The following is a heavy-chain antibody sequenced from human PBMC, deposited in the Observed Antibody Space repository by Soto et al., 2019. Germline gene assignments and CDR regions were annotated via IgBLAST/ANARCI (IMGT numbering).Heavy chain of an antibody. D-gene: IGHD2-2*02. CDR3: ARGGSIVVVPAAINRHRGWFDP. V-gene: IGHV1-2*04. CDR2: INPNSGGT. J-gene: IGHJ5*02. CDR1: GYTFTGYY. Sequence: ASVKVSCKASGYTFTGYYMHWVRQAPGQGLEWMGWINPNSGGTNYAQKFQGWVTMTRETSISTAYMELSRLRSDDTAVYYCARGGSIVVVPAAINRHRGWFDPWGQGTLVTVSS.